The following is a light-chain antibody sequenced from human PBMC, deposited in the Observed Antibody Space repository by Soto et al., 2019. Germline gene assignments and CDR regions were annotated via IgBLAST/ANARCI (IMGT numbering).Light chain of an antibody. V-gene: IGKV1-5*01. Sequence: DIQMTQSPSTLVASVGDRVTITCRASQSISSWLAWYQQKPGEAPKLLIYDASSLESGVPSRFSGSGSGTEFTLTISRLQPDDFATYYCQQYNSYRTFGQGTKVDIK. CDR1: QSISSW. CDR2: DAS. CDR3: QQYNSYRT. J-gene: IGKJ1*01.